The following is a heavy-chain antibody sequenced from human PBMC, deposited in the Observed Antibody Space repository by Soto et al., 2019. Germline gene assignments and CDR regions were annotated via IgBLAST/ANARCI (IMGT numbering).Heavy chain of an antibody. CDR3: ARDPRRYGDYWGWFDP. CDR2: IYHSGST. D-gene: IGHD4-17*01. J-gene: IGHJ5*02. V-gene: IGHV4-30-2*01. CDR1: GGSISSGGYS. Sequence: SETLSLTCAVSGGSISSGGYSWSWIRQPPGKGLEWIGYIYHSGSTYYNPSLKSRVTISVDRSKNQFSLKLSSVTAADTAVYYCARDPRRYGDYWGWFDPWGQGTLVTVSS.